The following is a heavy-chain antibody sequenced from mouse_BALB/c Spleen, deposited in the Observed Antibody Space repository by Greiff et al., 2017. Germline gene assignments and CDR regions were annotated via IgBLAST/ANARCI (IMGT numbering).Heavy chain of an antibody. CDR2: IDPANGNT. CDR3: ARSGSHYAMDY. Sequence: VQLKQSGAELVKPGASVKLSCTASGFNIKDTYMHWVKQRPEQGLEWIGRIDPANGNTKYDPKFQGKATITADTSSNTAYLQLSSLTSEDTAVYYCARSGSHYAMDYWGQGTSVTVSS. V-gene: IGHV14-3*02. J-gene: IGHJ4*01. D-gene: IGHD4-1*01. CDR1: GFNIKDTY.